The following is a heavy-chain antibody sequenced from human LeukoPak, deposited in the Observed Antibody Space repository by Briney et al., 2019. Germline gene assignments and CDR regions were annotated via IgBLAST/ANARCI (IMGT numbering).Heavy chain of an antibody. J-gene: IGHJ4*02. D-gene: IGHD1-20*01. Sequence: GTSLRLSCAASDFTFSSCGMYWVRQAPGKGLERVAAISNDGSGTHYGDSVKGRFTISRDNSKNALYLQMNSLRADDTAMYHCAKSKYNWNDRAYFERWGQGTLVTVSS. CDR1: DFTFSSCG. CDR2: ISNDGSGT. V-gene: IGHV3-30*18. CDR3: AKSKYNWNDRAYFER.